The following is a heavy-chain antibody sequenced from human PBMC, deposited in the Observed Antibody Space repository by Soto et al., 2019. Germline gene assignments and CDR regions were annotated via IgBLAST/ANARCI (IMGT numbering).Heavy chain of an antibody. CDR3: ATLTYYYDSSGYYYASEYFDY. CDR2: IYYSGST. D-gene: IGHD3-22*01. Sequence: SETLSLTCTVSGGSVSSGSYYWSWIRQPPGKGLEWIGYIYYSGSTNYNPSLKSRVTISVDTSKNQFSLKLSSVTAADTAVYYCATLTYYYDSSGYYYASEYFDYWGQGTLVTVSS. CDR1: GGSVSSGSYY. V-gene: IGHV4-61*01. J-gene: IGHJ4*02.